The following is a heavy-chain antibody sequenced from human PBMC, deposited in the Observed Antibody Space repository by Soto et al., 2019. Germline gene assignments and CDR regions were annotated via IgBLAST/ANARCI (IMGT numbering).Heavy chain of an antibody. Sequence: GASVKVSCKASGYTFITYDINWVRQAAGQGLEWMGWMNPNNGNAGYAQKFQGRVTMTRDTSISTAYMELSRLRSDDTAVYYCARATRILAAAGMGWFDPWGQGTLVTVSS. J-gene: IGHJ5*02. D-gene: IGHD6-13*01. CDR3: ARATRILAAAGMGWFDP. V-gene: IGHV1-8*01. CDR1: GYTFITYD. CDR2: MNPNNGNA.